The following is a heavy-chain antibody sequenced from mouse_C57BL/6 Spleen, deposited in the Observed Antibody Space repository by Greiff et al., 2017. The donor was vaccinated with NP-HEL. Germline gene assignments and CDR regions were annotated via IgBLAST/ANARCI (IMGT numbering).Heavy chain of an antibody. Sequence: QVQLQQPGAELVKPGASVKLSCKASGYTFTSYWMQWVKQRPGQGLEWIGEIDPSDSYTNYNQKFKGKATLTVDTSSSTAYMQLSSLTSEDSAVYYCARGTTTTVVAKDYAMDYWGQGTSVTVSS. V-gene: IGHV1-50*01. CDR3: ARGTTTTVVAKDYAMDY. J-gene: IGHJ4*01. CDR2: IDPSDSYT. D-gene: IGHD1-1*01. CDR1: GYTFTSYW.